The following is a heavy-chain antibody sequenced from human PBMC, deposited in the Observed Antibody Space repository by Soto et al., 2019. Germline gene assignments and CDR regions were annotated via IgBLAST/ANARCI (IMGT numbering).Heavy chain of an antibody. CDR1: GFTFSSYG. V-gene: IGHV3-30*03. CDR2: ISYDGSNK. J-gene: IGHJ4*02. D-gene: IGHD5-12*01. Sequence: GGSLRLSCAASGFTFSSYGMHWVRQAPGKGLEWVAVISYDGSNKYYADSVKGRFTISRDNSKNTLYLQMNSLRAEDTAVYYCAGSGTDRGYSGYDLFIRLPLDYWGQGTLVTVSS. CDR3: AGSGTDRGYSGYDLFIRLPLDY.